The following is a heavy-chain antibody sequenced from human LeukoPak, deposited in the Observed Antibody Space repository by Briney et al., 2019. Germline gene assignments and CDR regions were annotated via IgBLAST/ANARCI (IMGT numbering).Heavy chain of an antibody. CDR2: IYYSGST. CDR1: GGSISNYY. V-gene: IGHV4-59*12. J-gene: IGHJ5*02. Sequence: PSETLSLTCTVSGGSISNYYWSWIRQPPGKGLEWIGYIYYSGSTNYNPSLKSRVTISVDTSKNQFSLKLSSVTAADTAVYYCARVFSPYYYGSGRFFDPWGQGTLVTVSS. CDR3: ARVFSPYYYGSGRFFDP. D-gene: IGHD3-10*01.